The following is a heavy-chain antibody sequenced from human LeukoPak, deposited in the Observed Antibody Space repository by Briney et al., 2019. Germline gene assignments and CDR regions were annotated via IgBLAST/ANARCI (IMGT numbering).Heavy chain of an antibody. V-gene: IGHV3-21*01. CDR3: ARGQAITIFGVVPDFDY. CDR1: GFSFSTYS. D-gene: IGHD3-3*01. J-gene: IGHJ4*02. Sequence: GGSLRLSCAASGFSFSTYSMTWVRQAPGEGLEWVSSISSTSTYIYYADAMKGRFTVSRDNAENSLYLQMNSLRAEDTAVYYCARGQAITIFGVVPDFDYWGQGTLVTVSS. CDR2: ISSTSTYI.